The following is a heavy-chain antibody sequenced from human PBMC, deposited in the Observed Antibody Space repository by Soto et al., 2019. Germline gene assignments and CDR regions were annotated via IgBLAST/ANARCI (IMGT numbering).Heavy chain of an antibody. CDR3: ATFRFCTSTSCYGREGGF. J-gene: IGHJ4*02. CDR2: MRGSGGYT. V-gene: IGHV3-23*01. CDR1: GLPFGSYA. D-gene: IGHD2-2*01. Sequence: EVQLLESGGGLVQPGGSLRLSCAASGLPFGSYAMSWVRQAPGRGLEWVSTMRGSGGYTYYADSVEGRSAISRDNSKNTLYLQMADLRAEDTAVYYCATFRFCTSTSCYGREGGFWGQGTLVTVSS.